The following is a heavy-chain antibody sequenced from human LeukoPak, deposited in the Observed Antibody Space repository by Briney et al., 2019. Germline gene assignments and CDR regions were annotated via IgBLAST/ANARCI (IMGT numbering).Heavy chain of an antibody. CDR1: GPSLCSSRDY. CDR3: ARHAMVYTAMVVYNWFDP. CDR2: ILFSGST. Sequence: SSETLSLTRTVPGPSLCSSRDYCGWIRQPPGKGLGWIVSILFSGSTFYNPSLKSRVTISVDTSKNQFSLKLSSVTAADTAMYYCARHAMVYTAMVVYNWFDPWGQGTLVTVSS. D-gene: IGHD5-18*01. V-gene: IGHV4-39*01. J-gene: IGHJ5*02.